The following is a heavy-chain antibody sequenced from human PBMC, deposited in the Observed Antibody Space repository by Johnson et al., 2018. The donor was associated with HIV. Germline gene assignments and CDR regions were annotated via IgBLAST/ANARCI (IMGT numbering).Heavy chain of an antibody. CDR1: GFTFDDYG. V-gene: IGHV3-20*04. D-gene: IGHD3-22*01. CDR3: AKETRDSRSAFDV. Sequence: VQLVESGGGVVRPGGSLRLSCAASGFTFDDYGMSWVRQAPGKGLEWVSGIRWNSGSIGYADPVKGRFTISRDNAKNSLYLQMNSLRAEDTAIYFCAKETRDSRSAFDVWGQGTMVTVSS. J-gene: IGHJ3*01. CDR2: IRWNSGSI.